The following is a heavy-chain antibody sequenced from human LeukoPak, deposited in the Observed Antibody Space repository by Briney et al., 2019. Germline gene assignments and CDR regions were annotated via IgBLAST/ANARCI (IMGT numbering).Heavy chain of an antibody. Sequence: SQTLSLTCTVSGGSITFGSYYWTWIRQPVGKGLEWIGRIYTSGRTFYNPSLKSRVTISMDTSMDQFSLRLNSVTAADTAVYYCARARVIPASFDDWGQGVLVTVSS. V-gene: IGHV4-61*02. J-gene: IGHJ4*02. CDR2: IYTSGRT. D-gene: IGHD3-16*02. CDR3: ARARVIPASFDD. CDR1: GGSITFGSYY.